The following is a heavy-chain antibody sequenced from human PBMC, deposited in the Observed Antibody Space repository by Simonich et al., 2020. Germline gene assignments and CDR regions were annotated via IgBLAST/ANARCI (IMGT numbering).Heavy chain of an antibody. J-gene: IGHJ4*02. Sequence: QVQLVQSGAEVKKPGASVKVSCKASGYTFTSYGISWVRQAPGQGLEWMGGISAYNGNTNDAQKLQGRVTMTTDTSTSTAYMELRSLRSDDTAVYYCARASRGTWWYYYFDYWGQGTLVTVSS. CDR1: GYTFTSYG. D-gene: IGHD2-15*01. CDR2: ISAYNGNT. CDR3: ARASRGTWWYYYFDY. V-gene: IGHV1-18*01.